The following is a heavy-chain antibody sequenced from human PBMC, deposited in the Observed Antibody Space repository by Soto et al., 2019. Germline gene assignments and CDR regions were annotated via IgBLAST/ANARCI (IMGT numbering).Heavy chain of an antibody. CDR1: GGSISSSNW. V-gene: IGHV4-4*02. Sequence: SETLSLTCAVSGGSISSSNWWSWVRQPPGKGLEWIGEIYHSGSTNYNPSLKSRVTISVDKSKNQFSLKLSSVTAADTAVYYCAIVCMIPFGGVPIDYWGQGTLVTVSS. CDR3: AIVCMIPFGGVPIDY. D-gene: IGHD3-16*01. J-gene: IGHJ4*02. CDR2: IYHSGST.